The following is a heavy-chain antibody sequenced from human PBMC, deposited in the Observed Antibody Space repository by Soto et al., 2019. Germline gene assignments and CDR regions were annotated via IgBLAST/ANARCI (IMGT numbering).Heavy chain of an antibody. D-gene: IGHD6-6*01. CDR3: AKLSQYSSSYYFTS. CDR2: VSGLGATT. V-gene: IGHV3-23*01. J-gene: IGHJ4*02. Sequence: PGGSLRLSCAASGFTFGGSAMHWVRQASGKGLEWVSSVSGLGATTHHAGSVQGRFTISRDNSRNTLYLQMNSLRAEDTAVYYCAKLSQYSSSYYFTSWGQGTLVTAPQ. CDR1: GFTFGGSA.